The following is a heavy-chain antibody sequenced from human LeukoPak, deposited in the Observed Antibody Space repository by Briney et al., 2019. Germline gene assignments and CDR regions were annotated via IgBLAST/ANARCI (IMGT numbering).Heavy chain of an antibody. Sequence: PGRSLRLSCAASGFTFSSYDMYWVRQAPGKGLDWVAFVRYDGSQKYYADSVKGRFTLSRDNSKNTLYLQMNSLRAEDTAVYYCAREATRGYYIDVWGKGTTVTVSS. J-gene: IGHJ6*03. CDR3: AREATRGYYIDV. D-gene: IGHD3-10*01. CDR1: GFTFSSYD. V-gene: IGHV3-30*02. CDR2: VRYDGSQK.